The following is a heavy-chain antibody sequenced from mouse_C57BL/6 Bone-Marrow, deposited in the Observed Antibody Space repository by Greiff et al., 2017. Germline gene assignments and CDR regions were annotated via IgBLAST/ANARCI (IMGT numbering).Heavy chain of an antibody. V-gene: IGHV5-6*02. CDR2: ISSGGSYT. Sequence: DVKLQESGGDLVKPGGSLKLSCAASGFTFSSYGMSWVRQTPDKRLEWVATISSGGSYTYYPDSVKGRFTISRDNAKNTLYLQMSSLKSEDTAMYYCARRGQLRLQGFAYWGQGTLVTVSA. CDR3: ARRGQLRLQGFAY. J-gene: IGHJ3*01. CDR1: GFTFSSYG. D-gene: IGHD3-2*02.